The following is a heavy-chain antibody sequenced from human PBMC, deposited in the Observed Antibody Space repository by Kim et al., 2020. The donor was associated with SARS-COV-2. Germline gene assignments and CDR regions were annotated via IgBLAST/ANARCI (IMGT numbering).Heavy chain of an antibody. CDR1: GGSISTSSYY. J-gene: IGHJ2*01. D-gene: IGHD2-8*02. CDR3: ANSANTGWY. Sequence: SETLSLTCAVSGGSISTSSYYWAWVRQPPGKGLEWIGSVLYSGSTYYNPSLRSRVTISVDTSKSQFSLKLTSVTAADTAVYYVANSANTGWY. V-gene: IGHV4-39*01. CDR2: VLYSGST.